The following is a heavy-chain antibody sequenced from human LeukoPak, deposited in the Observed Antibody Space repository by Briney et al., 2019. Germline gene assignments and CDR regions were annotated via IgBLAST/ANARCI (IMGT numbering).Heavy chain of an antibody. J-gene: IGHJ4*02. CDR1: GYTFTSYA. V-gene: IGHV1-3*01. CDR2: INAGNGNT. Sequence: GASVKVSCKASGYTFTSYAMHWVRQAPGQRLEWMGWINAGNGNTKYSQKFQGRVIITRDTSASTAYMELSSLRSEDTAVYYCASGGRIAAALDYWGQGTLVTVSS. CDR3: ASGGRIAAALDY. D-gene: IGHD6-13*01.